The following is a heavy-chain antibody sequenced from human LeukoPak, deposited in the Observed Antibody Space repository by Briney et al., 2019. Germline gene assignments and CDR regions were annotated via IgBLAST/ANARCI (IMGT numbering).Heavy chain of an antibody. D-gene: IGHD5-18*01. J-gene: IGHJ4*02. Sequence: SETLSLTCAVYGGSFSGYYWSWIRQPPGKGLEWIGEINHSGSTNYNPSLKSRVTISVDTSKNQFSLKLSSVTAADTAVYYCARVNVGTAMAYGYWGQGTLVTVSS. CDR3: ARVNVGTAMAYGY. CDR2: INHSGST. CDR1: GGSFSGYY. V-gene: IGHV4-34*01.